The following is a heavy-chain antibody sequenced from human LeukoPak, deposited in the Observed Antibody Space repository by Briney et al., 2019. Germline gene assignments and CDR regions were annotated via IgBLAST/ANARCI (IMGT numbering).Heavy chain of an antibody. J-gene: IGHJ4*02. CDR1: GGSFSGYY. D-gene: IGHD6-19*01. CDR3: ACVSITPWGYSSGRPDY. V-gene: IGHV4-34*01. CDR2: INHSGST. Sequence: SETLSLTCAVYGGSFSGYYWSWIRQPPGKGLEWIGEINHSGSTNYNPFLKSRVTISVDTSKNQFSLKLSSVTAADTAVYYCACVSITPWGYSSGRPDYWGQGTLVTVSS.